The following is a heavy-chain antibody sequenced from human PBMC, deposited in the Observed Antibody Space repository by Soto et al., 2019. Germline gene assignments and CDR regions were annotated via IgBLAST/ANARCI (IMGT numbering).Heavy chain of an antibody. CDR2: IYPGDSDT. Sequence: GESLKISCKGSGYSFTSYWIGWVRQMPGKGLEWMGIIYPGDSDTRYSPSFQGQVTISADKSNSTAYLQWSSLKASDTAMYYCARLSVGYSSASVIDRYGMDVWGQGTTVTVSS. CDR3: ARLSVGYSSASVIDRYGMDV. CDR1: GYSFTSYW. V-gene: IGHV5-51*01. D-gene: IGHD6-6*01. J-gene: IGHJ6*02.